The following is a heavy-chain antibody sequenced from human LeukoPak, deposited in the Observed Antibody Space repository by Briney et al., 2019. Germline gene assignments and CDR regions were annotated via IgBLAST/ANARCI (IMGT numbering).Heavy chain of an antibody. CDR1: GGTLSSYA. CDR3: ARLTYYDFWSGYNYAFDI. D-gene: IGHD3-3*01. CDR2: INPSSGGT. V-gene: IGHV1-2*02. J-gene: IGHJ3*02. Sequence: ASVKVSCKASGGTLSSYAISWVRQAPGQGLEWMGWINPSSGGTNYAQKFQGRVTMTRDTSISTAYMELSRLRSDDTAVYYCARLTYYDFWSGYNYAFDIWGQGTMVTVSS.